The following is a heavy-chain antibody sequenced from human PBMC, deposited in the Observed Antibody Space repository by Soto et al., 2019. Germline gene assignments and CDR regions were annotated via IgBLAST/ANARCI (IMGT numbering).Heavy chain of an antibody. Sequence: QLHLVQSGAEVKERGSSVKISCKTSGGNFNTYALTWVRQAPGQGLEWIGGIIPMFDIKNVAQRFQGRVTLNADDSMTTAYMEMTSLRSDDTAVYYCAKEAGDHWGQGTLVTVSS. D-gene: IGHD3-10*01. CDR3: AKEAGDH. CDR1: GGNFNTYA. V-gene: IGHV1-69*01. J-gene: IGHJ4*02. CDR2: IIPMFDIK.